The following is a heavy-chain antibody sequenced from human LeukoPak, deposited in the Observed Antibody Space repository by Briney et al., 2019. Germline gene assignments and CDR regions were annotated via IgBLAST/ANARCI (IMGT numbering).Heavy chain of an antibody. V-gene: IGHV3-11*04. D-gene: IGHD3-22*01. Sequence: LSLTCAVSGGSISSGGYSWSWIRQPPGKGLEWVSYISSSGSTTYYADSVKGRFTISRDNAKNSLYLQMSSLRAEDTAVYYCARDLTGLGGYYFDYWGQGTLVTVSS. J-gene: IGHJ4*02. CDR2: ISSSGSTT. CDR1: GGSISSGGYS. CDR3: ARDLTGLGGYYFDY.